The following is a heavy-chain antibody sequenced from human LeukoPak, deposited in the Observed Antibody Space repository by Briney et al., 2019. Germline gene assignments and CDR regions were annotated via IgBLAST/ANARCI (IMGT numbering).Heavy chain of an antibody. V-gene: IGHV4-39*07. CDR1: GGSISSSSYY. D-gene: IGHD1-1*01. CDR3: ARATGIGDNWFDP. CDR2: IYHSGST. J-gene: IGHJ5*02. Sequence: SETLSLTCTVSGGSISSSSYYWGWIRQPPGKGLEWIGEIYHSGSTNYDPSLKSRVTISVDKSKNQFSLKLSSVTAADTAVYYCARATGIGDNWFDPWGQGTLVTVSS.